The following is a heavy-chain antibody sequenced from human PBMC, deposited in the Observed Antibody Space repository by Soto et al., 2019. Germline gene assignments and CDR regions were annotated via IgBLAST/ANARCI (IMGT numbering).Heavy chain of an antibody. V-gene: IGHV1-18*01. Sequence: ASVKVSCKASGYTFTSYGISWVRQAPGQGLEWMGWISAYNGNTNYAQKLQGRVTMTTDTSTSTAYMELRSLRSDDTAVYYCATGRYSYGWGFYYYGMDVWGQGTTVTVS. J-gene: IGHJ6*02. CDR3: ATGRYSYGWGFYYYGMDV. CDR1: GYTFTSYG. CDR2: ISAYNGNT. D-gene: IGHD5-18*01.